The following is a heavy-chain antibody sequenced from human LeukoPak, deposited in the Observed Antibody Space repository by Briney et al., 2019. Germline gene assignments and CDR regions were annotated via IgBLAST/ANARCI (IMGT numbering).Heavy chain of an antibody. D-gene: IGHD3-9*01. J-gene: IGHJ6*02. CDR3: ARDYDILTGYYYYYGMDV. CDR2: INHSGST. CDR1: GGPFSGYY. Sequence: SETLSLNCAVYGGPFSGYYWSWIRQPPGKGLEWIGEINHSGSTNYNPSLKSRVTISVDTSKNQFSLKLSSVTAADTAVYYCARDYDILTGYYYYYGMDVWGQGTTVTVSS. V-gene: IGHV4-34*01.